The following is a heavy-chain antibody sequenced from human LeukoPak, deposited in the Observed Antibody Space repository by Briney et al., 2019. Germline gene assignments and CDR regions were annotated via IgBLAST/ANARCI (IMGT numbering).Heavy chain of an antibody. D-gene: IGHD1-26*01. J-gene: IGHJ3*02. CDR3: ARDVGFIVGATPGAFDI. CDR1: GFTVSSNY. Sequence: PGGSLRLSCAASGFTVSSNYMTWVRQAPGKGLEWVSVIYSGGNTYYADSVKGRFTISRDNTKNTLYLQMNSLRAEDTAVYYCARDVGFIVGATPGAFDIWGQGTMVTVSS. CDR2: IYSGGNT. V-gene: IGHV3-66*01.